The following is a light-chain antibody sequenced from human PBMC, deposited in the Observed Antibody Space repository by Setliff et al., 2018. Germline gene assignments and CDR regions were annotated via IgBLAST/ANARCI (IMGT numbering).Light chain of an antibody. Sequence: QSALTQPASVSGSPGQSITIACSGLSSDVNDYNFVSWYQQHPGKAPKLIIYNVSGRPSGVSHRFSGSKSDNTASLTISGLQAEDEADYYCNAYTSRSTYVFGSGTKVTV. J-gene: IGLJ1*01. V-gene: IGLV2-14*01. CDR1: SSDVNDYNF. CDR2: NVS. CDR3: NAYTSRSTYV.